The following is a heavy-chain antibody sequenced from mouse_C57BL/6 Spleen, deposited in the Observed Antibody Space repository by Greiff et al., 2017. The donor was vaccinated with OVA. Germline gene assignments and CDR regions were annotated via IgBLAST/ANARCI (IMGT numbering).Heavy chain of an antibody. CDR1: GFTFSSYA. CDR2: ISSGGDYV. Sequence: EVQVVESGEGLVKPGGSLKLSCAASGFTFSSYAMSCVRQTPEKRLAWVAYISSGGDYVYSADPVKGRFTISSDNARNTLYLQMSSLKSEDTAMYYCTRNYDGSWYFDVWGTGTTVTVSS. V-gene: IGHV5-9-1*02. D-gene: IGHD2-3*01. CDR3: TRNYDGSWYFDV. J-gene: IGHJ1*03.